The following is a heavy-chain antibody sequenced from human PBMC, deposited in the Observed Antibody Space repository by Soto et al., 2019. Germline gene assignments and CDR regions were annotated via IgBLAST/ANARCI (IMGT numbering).Heavy chain of an antibody. CDR1: GGSFSGYY. V-gene: IGHV4-34*01. Sequence: QVQLQQWGAGLLKPSETLSVTCAVYGGSFSGYYWSWIRQPLGKGLEWIGEINHSGSTNYNPSLKSRVTISVDTSKNQFSLKLSSVTAADTPVYYCAREVRSSSSLYYYYMDVWGKGTTVTVSS. D-gene: IGHD6-6*01. J-gene: IGHJ6*03. CDR3: AREVRSSSSLYYYYMDV. CDR2: INHSGST.